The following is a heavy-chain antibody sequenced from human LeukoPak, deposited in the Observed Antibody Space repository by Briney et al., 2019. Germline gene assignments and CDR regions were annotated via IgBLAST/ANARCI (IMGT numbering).Heavy chain of an antibody. CDR2: IIPIFGTA. D-gene: IGHD4-17*01. CDR3: ARDHLTAYGDDAFDI. Sequence: SSVKVSCKASGGTFSSYAISWVRQAPGQGLEWMGGIIPIFGTANYAQKFQGRVTITTDESTSTAYKELSSLRSEDTAVYYCARDHLTAYGDDAFDIWGQGTMVTVSS. J-gene: IGHJ3*02. V-gene: IGHV1-69*05. CDR1: GGTFSSYA.